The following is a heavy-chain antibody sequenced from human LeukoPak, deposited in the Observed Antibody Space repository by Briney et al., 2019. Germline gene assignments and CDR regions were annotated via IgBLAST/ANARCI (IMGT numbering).Heavy chain of an antibody. D-gene: IGHD4-17*01. CDR1: GGSISSGGYY. Sequence: PSETLSLTCTVSGGSISSGGYYWSWIRQHPGKGLEWIGEIYHSGSTNYNPSLKSRVTISVDKSKNQFSLKLSSVTAADTAVYYCARDLKGDYEFDWFDPWGQGTLVTVSS. V-gene: IGHV4-39*07. CDR3: ARDLKGDYEFDWFDP. J-gene: IGHJ5*02. CDR2: IYHSGST.